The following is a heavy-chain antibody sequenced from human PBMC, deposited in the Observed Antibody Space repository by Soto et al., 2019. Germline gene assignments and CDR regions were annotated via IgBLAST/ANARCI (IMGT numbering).Heavy chain of an antibody. V-gene: IGHV3-23*01. CDR1: GFTFSSYA. CDR3: AKSEGSSWYFSRRYYFDY. Sequence: PGGSLRLSCAASGFTFSSYAMSWVRQAPGKGLEWVSAISGSGGSTYYADSVKGRFTISRDNSKNTLYLQMNSLRAEDTAVYYCAKSEGSSWYFSRRYYFDYWGQGTLVTVSS. D-gene: IGHD6-13*01. CDR2: ISGSGGST. J-gene: IGHJ4*02.